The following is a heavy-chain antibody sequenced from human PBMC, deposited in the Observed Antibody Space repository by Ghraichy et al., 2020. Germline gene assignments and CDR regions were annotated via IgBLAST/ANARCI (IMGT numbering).Heavy chain of an antibody. Sequence: GESLNISCAASGFTFSSYGMHWVRQAPGKGLEWVAVIWYDGSNKYYADSVKGRFTISRDNSKNTLYLQMNSLRAEDTAVYYCARRIAAAGKGNWFDPWGQGTLVTVSS. CDR1: GFTFSSYG. J-gene: IGHJ5*02. CDR3: ARRIAAAGKGNWFDP. D-gene: IGHD6-13*01. CDR2: IWYDGSNK. V-gene: IGHV3-33*01.